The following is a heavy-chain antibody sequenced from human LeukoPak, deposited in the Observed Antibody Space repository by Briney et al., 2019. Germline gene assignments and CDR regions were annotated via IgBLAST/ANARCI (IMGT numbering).Heavy chain of an antibody. CDR1: GGSFSGYY. J-gene: IGHJ4*02. CDR2: INHRGST. V-gene: IGHV4-34*01. CDR3: ARVEYCSGGSCYSVDY. Sequence: SETLSLTCAVYGGSFSGYYWSWIRQPPGKGLEWIGEINHRGSTYYNPSLKSRVTISVDTSKNQFSLKLSSVTAADTAVYYCARVEYCSGGSCYSVDYWGQGTLVTVSS. D-gene: IGHD2-15*01.